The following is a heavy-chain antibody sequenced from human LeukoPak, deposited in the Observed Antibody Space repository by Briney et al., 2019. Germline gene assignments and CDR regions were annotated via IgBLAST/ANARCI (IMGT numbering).Heavy chain of an antibody. CDR1: GGSISSGDYY. CDR2: IYYSGST. D-gene: IGHD2-2*01. J-gene: IGHJ3*02. Sequence: SETLSLTCTVSGGSISSGDYYWSWIRQPPGKVLEWIGYIYYSGSTYYNPSLKSRVTISVDTSQNQFSLKLSSVTAADTAVYYCAKSVVPAAGGSYDAFDIWGQGTMVTVSS. CDR3: AKSVVPAAGGSYDAFDI. V-gene: IGHV4-30-4*08.